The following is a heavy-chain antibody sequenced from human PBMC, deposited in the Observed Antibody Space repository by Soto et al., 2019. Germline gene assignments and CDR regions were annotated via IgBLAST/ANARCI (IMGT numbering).Heavy chain of an antibody. CDR2: ISAYNGNT. Sequence: GASVKVSCKASGYTFTSYGISWVRQAPGQGLEWMGWISAYNGNTNYAQKLQGRVTMTTDTSTSTAYMELRSLRSHDTAVYYCARDALAIIVVVINGGAVFDICGQGTMVTGSS. V-gene: IGHV1-18*01. D-gene: IGHD3-22*01. CDR3: ARDALAIIVVVINGGAVFDI. J-gene: IGHJ3*02. CDR1: GYTFTSYG.